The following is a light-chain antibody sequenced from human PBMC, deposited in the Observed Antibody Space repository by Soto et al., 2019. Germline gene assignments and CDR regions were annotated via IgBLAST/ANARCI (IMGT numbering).Light chain of an antibody. Sequence: EIVLTQSPGTLSLSPGERATLSCRASQSVSSSYLAWYQQKPGQAPRLLIYGASSRATGIPDRFSGSGAGTVFTHTPSSLEPQEVPVYYCPPYGSSPTFGQGTKVEIK. CDR2: GAS. J-gene: IGKJ1*01. CDR1: QSVSSSY. V-gene: IGKV3-20*01. CDR3: PPYGSSPT.